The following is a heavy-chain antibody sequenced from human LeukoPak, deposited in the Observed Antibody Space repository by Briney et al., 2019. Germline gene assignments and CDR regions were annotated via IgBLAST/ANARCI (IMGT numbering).Heavy chain of an antibody. CDR2: IYSSGST. CDR1: GVSISSGSYY. CDR3: ARVRQTGYSSGWTTS. J-gene: IGHJ4*02. Sequence: PSETLSLTCTVSGVSISSGSYYWSWIRQPAGKGLEWIGRIYSSGSTNYNPSLKSRVTISVDTSKNQFSLKLSSVTAADTAGYYCARVRQTGYSSGWTTSWGQGTLVTVSS. V-gene: IGHV4-61*02. D-gene: IGHD6-19*01.